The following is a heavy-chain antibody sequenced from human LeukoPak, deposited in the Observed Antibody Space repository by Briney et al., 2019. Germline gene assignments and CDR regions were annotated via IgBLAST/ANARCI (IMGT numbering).Heavy chain of an antibody. CDR2: IKCKTDGGTT. D-gene: IGHD4-23*01. Sequence: GGSLRLSCAASGFTFSSYSMNWVRQAPGKGLEWVGRIKCKTDGGTTDYAAPVKGRFTISRDDSKNTLYLQMNSLKTEDTAVYYCTTVMDYGGPYYFDYWGQGTLVTVSS. CDR3: TTVMDYGGPYYFDY. J-gene: IGHJ4*02. CDR1: GFTFSSYS. V-gene: IGHV3-15*01.